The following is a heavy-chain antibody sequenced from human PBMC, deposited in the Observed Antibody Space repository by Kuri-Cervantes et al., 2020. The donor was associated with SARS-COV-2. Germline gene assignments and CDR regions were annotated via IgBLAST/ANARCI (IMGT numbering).Heavy chain of an antibody. CDR1: GFTFTDYG. Sequence: GESLKISCLTSGFTFTDYGMAWVRRAPGKVLEWVSSINYSGGSTYYAASVRGRFTISRDNSKNMLYLQMSSLRAEDTAVYYCAKRPNQYGSGSNSYYYMDVWGKGSTVTVSS. J-gene: IGHJ6*03. D-gene: IGHD3-10*01. CDR2: INYSGGST. V-gene: IGHV3-23*01. CDR3: AKRPNQYGSGSNSYYYMDV.